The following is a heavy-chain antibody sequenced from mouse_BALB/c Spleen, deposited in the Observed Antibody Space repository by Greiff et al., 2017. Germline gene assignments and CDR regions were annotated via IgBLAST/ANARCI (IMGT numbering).Heavy chain of an antibody. J-gene: IGHJ4*01. CDR2: IDPANGNT. CDR3: ARSFDGYYVVDY. V-gene: IGHV14-3*02. CDR1: GFNIKDTY. Sequence: EVKLMESGAELVKPGASVKLSCTASGFNIKDTYMHWVKQRPEQGLEWIGRIDPANGNTKYDPKFQGKATITADTSSNTAYLQLSSLTSEDTAVYYCARSFDGYYVVDYWGQGTSVTVSS. D-gene: IGHD2-3*01.